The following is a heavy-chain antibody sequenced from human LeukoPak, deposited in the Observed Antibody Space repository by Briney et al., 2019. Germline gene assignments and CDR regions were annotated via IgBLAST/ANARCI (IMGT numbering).Heavy chain of an antibody. V-gene: IGHV3-23*01. Sequence: GGSLRLSCAASGFTFASYAMSWVRQAPGKGLEWVSTVSDNGYYTYYADSVKGRFTISRDNSKNTLYLQMNSLRADDTAVYYCAKRGIATAASFDYWGQRTLVSVS. CDR3: AKRGIATAASFDY. J-gene: IGHJ4*02. CDR2: VSDNGYYT. CDR1: GFTFASYA. D-gene: IGHD6-13*01.